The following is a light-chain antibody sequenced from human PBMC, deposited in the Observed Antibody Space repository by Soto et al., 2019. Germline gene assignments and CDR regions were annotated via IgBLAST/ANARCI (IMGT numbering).Light chain of an antibody. CDR2: GAS. V-gene: IGKV3-20*01. CDR3: QKYVNSPGT. CDR1: QIVNSDY. Sequence: EIVLTQSPGTLSLSPGERATLSCGASQIVNSDYFAWFQLKPGQAPRLLIYGASRRATGIPDRFSGSGSGTDFTLTINSLEPEDFAMFYCQKYVNSPGTSAQGSRIEIK. J-gene: IGKJ1*01.